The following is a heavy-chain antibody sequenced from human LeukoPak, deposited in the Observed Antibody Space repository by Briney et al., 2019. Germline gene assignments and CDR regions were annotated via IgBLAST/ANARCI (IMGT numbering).Heavy chain of an antibody. CDR2: ISSSTDPT. J-gene: IGHJ2*01. CDR3: ARAVSNYYFWYFGL. V-gene: IGHV3-48*01. CDR1: GFTFSGFS. D-gene: IGHD4-11*01. Sequence: GGSLRLSCVASGFTFSGFSMNWVRLAPGKGLELVSYISSSTDPTYYADSVKGRLTVSRDDAKSSLYLQMNSLRAEDTAVYYCARAVSNYYFWYFGLWGRGTLVTVSS.